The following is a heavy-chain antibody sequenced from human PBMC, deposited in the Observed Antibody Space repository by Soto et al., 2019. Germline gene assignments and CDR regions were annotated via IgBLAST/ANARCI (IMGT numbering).Heavy chain of an antibody. CDR1: GGTFSSYA. J-gene: IGHJ4*02. CDR3: XXXXXXXXXXXXXXFDY. CDR2: IIPIFGTA. V-gene: IGHV1-69*01. Sequence: QVQLVQSGAEVKKPGSSVKVSCKASGGTFSSYAISWVRQAPGXXLEWXGGIIPIFGTANYAQKFQGRVTIXXXXXXXXXXXXXXXXXXXXXXXXXXXXXXXXXXXXXXXXFDYWGQGTLVTVSS.